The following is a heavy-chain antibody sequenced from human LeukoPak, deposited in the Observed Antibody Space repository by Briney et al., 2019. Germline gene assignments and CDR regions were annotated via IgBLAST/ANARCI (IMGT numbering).Heavy chain of an antibody. CDR2: INPNSGGT. D-gene: IGHD5-18*01. Sequence: ASVKVSCKASGYTFTGYYMHWVRQAPGQGLEWMGWINPNSGGTNYAQKFQGRVTMTRDTSISTAYMELSRLRSDDPAVYYCARGYSYGFDYYGMDVWGQGTTVTVSS. CDR3: ARGYSYGFDYYGMDV. V-gene: IGHV1-2*02. CDR1: GYTFTGYY. J-gene: IGHJ6*01.